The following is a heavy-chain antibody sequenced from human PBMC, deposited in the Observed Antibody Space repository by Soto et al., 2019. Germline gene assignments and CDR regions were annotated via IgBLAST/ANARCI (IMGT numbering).Heavy chain of an antibody. V-gene: IGHV4-59*08. CDR3: ARTNGSGSYYPLYYYYYYYMDV. D-gene: IGHD3-10*01. J-gene: IGHJ6*03. CDR1: GGSISSYY. Sequence: PSETLSLTCTVSGGSISSYYWSWIRQPPGKGLEWIGYIYYSGSTNYNPSLKSRVTISVDTSKNQFSLKLSSVTAADTAVYYCARTNGSGSYYPLYYYYYYYMDVWGKGTTVTVSS. CDR2: IYYSGST.